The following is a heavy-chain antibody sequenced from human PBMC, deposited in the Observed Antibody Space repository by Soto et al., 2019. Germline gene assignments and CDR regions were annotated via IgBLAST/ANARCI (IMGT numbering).Heavy chain of an antibody. CDR3: ARSRAGYYYYGMDV. CDR1: GFTFSSYG. V-gene: IGHV3-21*01. Sequence: GGSLILSCAASGFTFSSYGRNWVRQAPGKGLEWVSSISSSSSYIYYADSVKGRFTISRDNAKNSLYLQMNSLRAEDTAVYYCARSRAGYYYYGMDVWGQGTTVPVSS. J-gene: IGHJ6*02. CDR2: ISSSSSYI.